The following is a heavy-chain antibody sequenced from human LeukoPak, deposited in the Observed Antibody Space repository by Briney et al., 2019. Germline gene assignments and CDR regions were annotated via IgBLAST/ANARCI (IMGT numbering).Heavy chain of an antibody. V-gene: IGHV1-69*05. D-gene: IGHD2-2*01. CDR3: VVPAAISSGWFDP. J-gene: IGHJ5*02. Sequence: ASVKVSCKASGGTFSSYAISWVRQAPGQGLEWMGGIIPIFDTANYAQKFQGRVTITTDESTSTAYMELSSLRSEDTAVYYCVVPAAISSGWFDPWGQGTLVTVSS. CDR2: IIPIFDTA. CDR1: GGTFSSYA.